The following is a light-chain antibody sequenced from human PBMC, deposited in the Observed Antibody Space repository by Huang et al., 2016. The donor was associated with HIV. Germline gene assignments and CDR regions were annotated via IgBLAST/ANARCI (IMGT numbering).Light chain of an antibody. V-gene: IGKV2-29*02. CDR2: EVS. CDR1: QSLLHSDGKTY. CDR3: MQGIHGWT. Sequence: DTVMTQTPHTLSVTPGQPASISCKSSQSLLHSDGKTYLYWYLQKPGQSPQLLIYEVSSRFSRVPDRFSGSGSGTDFTLKISRVEAEDVGVYYCMQGIHGWTFGQGTKVEIK. J-gene: IGKJ1*01.